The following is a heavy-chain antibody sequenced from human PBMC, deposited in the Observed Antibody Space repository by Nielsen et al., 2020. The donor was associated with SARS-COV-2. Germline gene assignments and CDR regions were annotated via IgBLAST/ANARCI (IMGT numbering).Heavy chain of an antibody. Sequence: GESLKISCAASGFTFSSYWMHWVRQAPGKGLEWVSTISGSGGGTFYEDSLQNRFTISRDNSKDTLYLHMNSLRADDTAVYYCARTLFAYWGQGALVTVSS. V-gene: IGHV3-23*01. CDR1: GFTFSSYW. J-gene: IGHJ4*02. D-gene: IGHD3-10*02. CDR2: ISGSGGGT. CDR3: ARTLFAY.